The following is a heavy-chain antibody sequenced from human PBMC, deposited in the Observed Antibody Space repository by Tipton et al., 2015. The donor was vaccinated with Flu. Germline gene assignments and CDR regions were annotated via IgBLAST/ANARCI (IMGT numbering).Heavy chain of an antibody. CDR2: IYYSGST. CDR3: ARAPEYSSSWSSYLRRGAFDI. CDR1: GGSVSSGSYY. J-gene: IGHJ3*02. V-gene: IGHV4-61*01. D-gene: IGHD6-13*01. Sequence: TLSLTCTVSGGSVSSGSYYWSWIRQPPGKGLEWIGYIYYSGSTTYNPSLKSRVTISVDTSKNQFSLKLSSVTAADTAVYYCARAPEYSSSWSSYLRRGAFDIGGQGTMVTVSS.